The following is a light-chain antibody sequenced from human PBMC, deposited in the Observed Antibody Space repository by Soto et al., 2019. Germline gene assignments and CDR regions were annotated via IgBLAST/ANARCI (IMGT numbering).Light chain of an antibody. CDR3: QQYNSWPRT. V-gene: IGKV3-15*01. CDR1: HGVSSY. CDR2: GAS. Sequence: TKGPATLSESPGARASLSCRTRHGVSSYLAWYQQKPGQAPRLLIYGASTRATGIPARFSGSGSGTEFTLTISSLQSEDFAVYYCQQYNSWPRTFGRGTKVDI. J-gene: IGKJ4*01.